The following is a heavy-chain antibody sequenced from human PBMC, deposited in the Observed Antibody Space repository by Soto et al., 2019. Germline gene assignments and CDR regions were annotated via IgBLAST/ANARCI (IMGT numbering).Heavy chain of an antibody. V-gene: IGHV4-30-2*01. J-gene: IGHJ4*02. CDR3: ASAGGLGAVAADY. CDR2: IYHSGST. D-gene: IGHD6-19*01. CDR1: VGSISSGGYS. Sequence: QLQLQESGSGLVKPSQTLSLTCAVSVGSISSGGYSWSWIRQPPGKGLEWIGYIYHSGSTYYNPSLKSRVTISVARSKHQFSLKLSSVTAADTAVYYCASAGGLGAVAADYWGQGTLVTVSS.